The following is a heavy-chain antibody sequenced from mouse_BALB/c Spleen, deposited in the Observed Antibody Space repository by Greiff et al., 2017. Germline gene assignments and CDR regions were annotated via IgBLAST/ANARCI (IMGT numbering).Heavy chain of an antibody. V-gene: IGHV14-1*02. CDR1: GFNIKDYY. Sequence: EVKVVESGAELVRPGALVKLSCKASGFNIKDYYMHWVKQRPEQGLEWIGWIDPENGNTIYDPKFQGKASITADTSSNTAYLQLSSLTSEDTAVYYCACSSFFDYWGQGTTLTVSS. J-gene: IGHJ2*01. CDR2: IDPENGNT. D-gene: IGHD1-1*01. CDR3: ACSSFFDY.